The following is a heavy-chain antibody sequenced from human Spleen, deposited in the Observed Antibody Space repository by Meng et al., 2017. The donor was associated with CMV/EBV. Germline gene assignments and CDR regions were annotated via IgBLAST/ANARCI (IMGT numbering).Heavy chain of an antibody. CDR1: GFTFDDYA. D-gene: IGHD4-23*01. CDR2: ISWNSGSI. J-gene: IGHJ6*02. V-gene: IGHV3-9*01. Sequence: GGPLRLSCAASGFTFDDYAMHWVRQAPGKGLEWVSGISWNSGSIGYADSVKGRFTISRDNAKNSLYLQMNSLRAEDTALYYCAKELTTVVDFHYYGMDVWGQGTTVTVSS. CDR3: AKELTTVVDFHYYGMDV.